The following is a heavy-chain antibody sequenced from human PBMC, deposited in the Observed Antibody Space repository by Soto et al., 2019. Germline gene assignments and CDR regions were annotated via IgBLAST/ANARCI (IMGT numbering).Heavy chain of an antibody. CDR3: ARLITMVRGVIIPNSNYYYYGMDV. CDR2: INAGNGNT. V-gene: IGHV1-3*01. CDR1: GYTFTSYA. J-gene: IGHJ6*02. D-gene: IGHD3-10*01. Sequence: ASVKVSCKASGYTFTSYAMHWVRQAPGQRLEWMGWINAGNGNTKYSQKFQGRVTITRDTSASTAYMELSSLRSEDTAVYYCARLITMVRGVIIPNSNYYYYGMDVCGQGTTVTVSS.